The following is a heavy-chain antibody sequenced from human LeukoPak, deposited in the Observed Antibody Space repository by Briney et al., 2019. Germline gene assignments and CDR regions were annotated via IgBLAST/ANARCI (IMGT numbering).Heavy chain of an antibody. CDR1: GGSISSGGYY. V-gene: IGHV4-31*03. J-gene: IGHJ5*02. D-gene: IGHD2-2*01. CDR3: ARGYCSSTSCQGRGFDP. Sequence: SETLSLTCTVSGGSISSGGYYWSWLRQHPGKGLEWIGYIYYSGSTYYNPSLKSRVTISVDTSKNQFSLKLSSVTAADTAVYYCARGYCSSTSCQGRGFDPWGQGTLVTVSS. CDR2: IYYSGST.